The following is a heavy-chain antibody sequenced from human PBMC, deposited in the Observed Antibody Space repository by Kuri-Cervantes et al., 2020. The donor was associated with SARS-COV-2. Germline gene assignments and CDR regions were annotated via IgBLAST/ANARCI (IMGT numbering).Heavy chain of an antibody. J-gene: IGHJ4*02. Sequence: GGSLRLSCAASGFTFSIYWMSWVRQAPGKGLEWVANINQHGSEKYYVDSVKGRFTISRDNAKNMLFLQMNSLRAEDTAVYYCVRDGDHWNFDYWGQGTLVTVSS. CDR3: VRDGDHWNFDY. V-gene: IGHV3-7*01. D-gene: IGHD1-1*01. CDR2: INQHGSEK. CDR1: GFTFSIYW.